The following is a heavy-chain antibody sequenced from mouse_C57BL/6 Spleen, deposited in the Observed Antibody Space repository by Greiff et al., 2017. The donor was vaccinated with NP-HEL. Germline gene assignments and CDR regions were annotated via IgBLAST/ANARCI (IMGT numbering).Heavy chain of an antibody. J-gene: IGHJ4*01. Sequence: QVQLQQSGPELVKPGASVKISCKASGYAFSSSWMNWVKQRPGKGLEWIGRIYPGDGDTNYNGKFKGKATLTADKSSSTAYMQLSSLTSEDSAVYFCARSHYDGDYYAMDYWGQGTSVTVSS. CDR1: GYAFSSSW. D-gene: IGHD1-2*01. CDR2: IYPGDGDT. V-gene: IGHV1-82*01. CDR3: ARSHYDGDYYAMDY.